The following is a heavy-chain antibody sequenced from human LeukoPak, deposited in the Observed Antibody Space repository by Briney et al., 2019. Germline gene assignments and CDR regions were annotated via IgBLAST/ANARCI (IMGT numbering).Heavy chain of an antibody. V-gene: IGHV3-30*04. J-gene: IGHJ6*03. CDR1: GFTFSSYA. Sequence: GRSLRLSCAASGFTFSSYAMHWVRQAPGKGLEWVAVISYDGSNKYYADSVKGRFTISRDNAKNSLYLQMNSLRAEDTAVYYCARDRSGWYRHYYYYMDVWGKGTTVTVSS. CDR2: ISYDGSNK. D-gene: IGHD6-19*01. CDR3: ARDRSGWYRHYYYYMDV.